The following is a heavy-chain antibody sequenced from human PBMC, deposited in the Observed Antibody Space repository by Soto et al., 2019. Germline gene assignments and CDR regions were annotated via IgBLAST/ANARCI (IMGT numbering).Heavy chain of an antibody. Sequence: SETPSLTCTVSGGSISSYYWSWIRQPPGKGLEWIGYIYYSGSTNYNPSLKSRVTISVDTSKNQFSLKLSSVTAADTAVYYCARRTTAMVRGFDYWGQGTLVTVPP. CDR1: GGSISSYY. V-gene: IGHV4-59*01. CDR2: IYYSGST. D-gene: IGHD5-18*01. J-gene: IGHJ4*02. CDR3: ARRTTAMVRGFDY.